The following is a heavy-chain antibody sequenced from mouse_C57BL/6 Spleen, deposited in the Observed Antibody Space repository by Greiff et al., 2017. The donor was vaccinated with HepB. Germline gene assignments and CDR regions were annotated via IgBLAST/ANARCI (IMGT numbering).Heavy chain of an antibody. D-gene: IGHD1-1*01. CDR2: INPSNGGT. CDR3: ARKGDYYGSSFYFDY. J-gene: IGHJ2*01. CDR1: GYTFTSYW. Sequence: QVQLQQPGTELVKPGASVKRSCKASGYTFTSYWMHWVKQRPGQGLEWIGNINPSNGGTNYNEKFKSKATLTVDQSSSTAYMQLSSLTSEDSAVYYCARKGDYYGSSFYFDYWGQGTTLTVSS. V-gene: IGHV1-53*01.